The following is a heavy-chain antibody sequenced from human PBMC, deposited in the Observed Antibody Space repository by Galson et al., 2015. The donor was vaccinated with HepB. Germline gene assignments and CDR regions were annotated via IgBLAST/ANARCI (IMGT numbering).Heavy chain of an antibody. CDR2: ISYDGSNK. CDR1: GFTFSSYV. Sequence: SLRLSCAASGFTFSSYVMHWVRQAPGKGLEWVAIISYDGSNKYYADSVKGRFTISRDNSKNTLYLQMNSLRAEDTAVYYCARDGGWYYFDYWGQGTLVTVSS. D-gene: IGHD6-19*01. V-gene: IGHV3-30*04. CDR3: ARDGGWYYFDY. J-gene: IGHJ4*02.